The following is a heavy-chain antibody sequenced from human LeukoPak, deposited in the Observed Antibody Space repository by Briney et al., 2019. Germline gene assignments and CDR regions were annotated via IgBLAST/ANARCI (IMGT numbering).Heavy chain of an antibody. CDR1: GFMFTDHA. CDR2: ISSSSSTI. CDR3: ARDEGAVRNYYYYYMDV. D-gene: IGHD3-16*01. Sequence: PGGSLRLSCAASGFMFTDHALSWVRQAPGKGLEWVSYISSSSSTIYYADSVKGRFTISRDNAKNSLYLQMNSLRAEDTAVYYCARDEGAVRNYYYYYMDVWGKGTTVTVSS. J-gene: IGHJ6*03. V-gene: IGHV3-48*01.